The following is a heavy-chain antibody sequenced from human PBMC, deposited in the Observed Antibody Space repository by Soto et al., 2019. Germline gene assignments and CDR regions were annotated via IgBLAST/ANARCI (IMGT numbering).Heavy chain of an antibody. V-gene: IGHV1-3*01. CDR3: ANHYYGSGSYYIKGHHMDV. CDR2: INAGNGNT. CDR1: GYTFTNYA. D-gene: IGHD3-10*01. Sequence: ASVKVSCKASGYTFTNYAMHWVRQAPGQRLEWMGWINAGNGNTKYSQKFQGRVTITRDTSASTAYMELSSLRSEDTAVYYCANHYYGSGSYYIKGHHMDVWGQGTTVTVSS. J-gene: IGHJ6*02.